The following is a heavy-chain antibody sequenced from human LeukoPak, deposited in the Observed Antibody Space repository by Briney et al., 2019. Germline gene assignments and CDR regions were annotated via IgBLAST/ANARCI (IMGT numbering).Heavy chain of an antibody. Sequence: ASVKVSCKASGFTCTTYYIHWVRQAPGQGLEWMGIINPSSGTTSYAHRFQGRVTMTRDTSTSTVYMELSSLRSDDTAVYYCARGGSSTWSAFDYWGQGTLVTVSS. CDR2: INPSSGTT. CDR1: GFTCTTYY. D-gene: IGHD6-13*01. J-gene: IGHJ4*02. CDR3: ARGGSSTWSAFDY. V-gene: IGHV1-46*03.